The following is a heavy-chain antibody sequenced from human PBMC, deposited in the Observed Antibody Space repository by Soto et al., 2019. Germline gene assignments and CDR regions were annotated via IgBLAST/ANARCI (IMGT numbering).Heavy chain of an antibody. J-gene: IGHJ4*02. V-gene: IGHV3-74*01. CDR1: GFSFRPAR. Sequence: AASLRDSPEASGFSFRPARMHWFRQAPGAGLVWVSRISNDGINKNYADSVKGRFTISRDNAKNTLYLQMNGLTAEDTALYYCAKDLTWNQADYWGQGP. D-gene: IGHD1-1*01. CDR3: AKDLTWNQADY. CDR2: ISNDGINK.